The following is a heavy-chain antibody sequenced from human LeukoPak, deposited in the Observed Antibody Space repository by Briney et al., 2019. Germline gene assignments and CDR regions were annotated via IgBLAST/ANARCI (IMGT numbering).Heavy chain of an antibody. Sequence: SSETLSLTCTVSGGSISSYYWSWIRQPPGKGLEWIGYVYYSGSTNYNPSLKSRVTISVDTSKNQFSLKLSSVTAADTAVYYCATNTGHDAFDIWGQGTMVTVSS. D-gene: IGHD1-14*01. CDR1: GGSISSYY. J-gene: IGHJ3*02. CDR2: VYYSGST. CDR3: ATNTGHDAFDI. V-gene: IGHV4-59*01.